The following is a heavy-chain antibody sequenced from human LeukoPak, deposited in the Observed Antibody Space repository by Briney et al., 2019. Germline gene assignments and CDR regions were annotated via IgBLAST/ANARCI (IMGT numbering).Heavy chain of an antibody. CDR1: GFNFNNFA. CDR3: AKGAEIDH. J-gene: IGHJ4*02. CDR2: MTGPADTT. V-gene: IGHV3-23*01. Sequence: GGSLSLSCAASGFNFNNFAMSWVRQAPGKGPEWLSAMTGPADTTYYAESVKGRFIISRDYSKSMVYLQMNSLRVEDTAIYYCAKGAEIDHWGQGTLVTVSS.